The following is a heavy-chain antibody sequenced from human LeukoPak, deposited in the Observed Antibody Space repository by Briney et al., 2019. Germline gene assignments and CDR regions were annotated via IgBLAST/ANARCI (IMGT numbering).Heavy chain of an antibody. CDR3: ARDRYSSSPPFDY. V-gene: IGHV1-2*02. Sequence: ASVKVSCKASGYTFTGYYMHWVRQAPGQGLEWMGWINPNSGGTNYAQKFQGRVTMTRDTSISTAYMELSRLRSDDTAVYYCARDRYSSSPPFDYWDQGTLVTVSS. D-gene: IGHD6-6*01. CDR2: INPNSGGT. CDR1: GYTFTGYY. J-gene: IGHJ4*02.